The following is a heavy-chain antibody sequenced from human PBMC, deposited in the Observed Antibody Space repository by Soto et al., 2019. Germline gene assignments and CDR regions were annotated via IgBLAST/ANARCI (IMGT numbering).Heavy chain of an antibody. Sequence: EVQLVESGGGLVKPGGSLRLSCAASGFTFSNAWMSWVRQAPGKGLEWVGRIKSKNDGGTTDYAAPVKGRFTISRDDSKNTLYLQMNSLKTEDTAVYYCTTDLTGAKIDYWGQGTLVTVSS. J-gene: IGHJ4*02. D-gene: IGHD1-26*01. V-gene: IGHV3-15*01. CDR2: IKSKNDGGTT. CDR1: GFTFSNAW. CDR3: TTDLTGAKIDY.